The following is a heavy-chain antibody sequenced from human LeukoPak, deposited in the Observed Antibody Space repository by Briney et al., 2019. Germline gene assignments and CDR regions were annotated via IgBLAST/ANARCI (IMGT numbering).Heavy chain of an antibody. CDR1: GSSISSGSYY. J-gene: IGHJ4*02. CDR2: FYISGST. D-gene: IGHD5-18*01. Sequence: SETLSLTCAVSGSSISSGSYYWNWIRQPAGRGLEWIGRFYISGSTNYNPSLKSRVTISADTSKNQFSLKLNSVTAADTAVYYCARRRANNGYSYEFDNWGQGTLVTVSS. CDR3: ARRRANNGYSYEFDN. V-gene: IGHV4-61*02.